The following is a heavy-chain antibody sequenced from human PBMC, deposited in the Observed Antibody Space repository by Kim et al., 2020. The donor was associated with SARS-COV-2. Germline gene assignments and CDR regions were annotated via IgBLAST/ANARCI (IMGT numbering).Heavy chain of an antibody. CDR2: ISSGGDTI. CDR3: ARGWLQNSFDY. CDR1: GFSFSLFS. Sequence: GGSLRVSCAASGFSFSLFSMDWVRQAPGKGLEWVAYISSGGDTIHYSDSANGRFTISRDNARNSLSMQMNNLRDEDTAVYYCARGWLQNSFDYWGQGT. J-gene: IGHJ4*03. D-gene: IGHD5-12*01. V-gene: IGHV3-48*02.